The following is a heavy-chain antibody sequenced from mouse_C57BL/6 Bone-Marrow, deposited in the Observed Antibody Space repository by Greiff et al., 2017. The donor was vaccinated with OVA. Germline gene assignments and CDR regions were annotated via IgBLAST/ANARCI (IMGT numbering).Heavy chain of an antibody. Sequence: VQLQQSGTVLARPGASVKMSCKTSGYTFTSYWMHWVKQRPGQGLEWIGAIYPGNSDTSYNQKFKGKAKLTAVTSASTAYMELSSLTNEDSAVYYCTREEGYYDYAWFAYWGQGTLVTVSA. CDR1: GYTFTSYW. CDR3: TREEGYYDYAWFAY. V-gene: IGHV1-5*01. D-gene: IGHD2-4*01. CDR2: IYPGNSDT. J-gene: IGHJ3*01.